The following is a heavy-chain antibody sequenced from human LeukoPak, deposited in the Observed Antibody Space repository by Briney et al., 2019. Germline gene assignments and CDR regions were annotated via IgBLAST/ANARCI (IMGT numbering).Heavy chain of an antibody. J-gene: IGHJ2*01. D-gene: IGHD3-3*01. CDR3: ARHVLSGYLNYWYFDL. CDR1: GGSISSSSYY. CDR2: IYYSGST. V-gene: IGHV4-39*01. Sequence: PSETLSLTCTVSGGSISSSSYYWGWIRQPPGKGLEWIGSIYYSGSTYYNPSLKSRVTMSVDTSKNQFSLKLSSVTAADTAVYYCARHVLSGYLNYWYFDLWGRGTLVTVSS.